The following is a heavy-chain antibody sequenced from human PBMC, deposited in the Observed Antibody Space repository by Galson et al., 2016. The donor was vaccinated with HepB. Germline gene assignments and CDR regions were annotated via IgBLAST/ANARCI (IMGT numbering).Heavy chain of an antibody. CDR1: GYTFINYY. D-gene: IGHD1-14*01. Sequence: SVKVSCKASGYTFINYYLNWMRHVPGQGLEWMAAINPIIGSTIYAQKFEGRVTVTSDTSTNTLYMELSSLTSDDAAMYYCGRSHREFRSHFTAVDYWGQGTLVTVSS. J-gene: IGHJ4*02. CDR2: INPIIGST. CDR3: GRSHREFRSHFTAVDY. V-gene: IGHV1-46*01.